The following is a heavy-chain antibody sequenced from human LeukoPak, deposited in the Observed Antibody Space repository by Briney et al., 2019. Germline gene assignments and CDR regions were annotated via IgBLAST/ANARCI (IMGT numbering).Heavy chain of an antibody. CDR2: ISGSGGYT. CDR1: GFTFSSYA. Sequence: GGSLRLSCAASGFTFSSYAMSWVRQDPGRGLEWVSAISGSGGYTWYADSMKGRFTISRDNSKNTLYLHMNSLRAEDTAVYYCAKEPIAVAGTFDYWGQGTLVTVSS. CDR3: AKEPIAVAGTFDY. V-gene: IGHV3-23*01. J-gene: IGHJ4*02. D-gene: IGHD6-19*01.